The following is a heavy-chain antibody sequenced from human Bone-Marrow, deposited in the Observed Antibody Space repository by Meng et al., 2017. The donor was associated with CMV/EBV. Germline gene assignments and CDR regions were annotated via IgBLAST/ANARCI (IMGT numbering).Heavy chain of an antibody. Sequence: SVKVSCKASGGTFSSYAISWVRQAPGQGLEWMGGIIPIFGTANYAQKFQGRVTITTDESTSTAYMELSSLRSEDTAVYYCARDRQGVGATPYYYGMDVWGQGTTVTVSS. CDR2: IIPIFGTA. V-gene: IGHV1-69*05. D-gene: IGHD1-26*01. CDR1: GGTFSSYA. J-gene: IGHJ6*02. CDR3: ARDRQGVGATPYYYGMDV.